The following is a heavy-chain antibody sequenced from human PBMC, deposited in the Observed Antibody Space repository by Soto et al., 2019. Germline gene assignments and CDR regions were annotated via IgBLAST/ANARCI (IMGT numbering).Heavy chain of an antibody. CDR1: GLTFSSYA. J-gene: IGHJ6*02. CDR3: AKLKYSQYYYGMDV. V-gene: IGHV3-23*01. Sequence: GGSLRLSCAASGLTFSSYAMNWVRQAPGKGLEWVSAISGSGGSTYYADSVKGRFTISRDNSKNTLYLQMNSLRAEDTAVYYCAKLKYSQYYYGMDVWGQGTTVTVSS. D-gene: IGHD4-4*01. CDR2: ISGSGGST.